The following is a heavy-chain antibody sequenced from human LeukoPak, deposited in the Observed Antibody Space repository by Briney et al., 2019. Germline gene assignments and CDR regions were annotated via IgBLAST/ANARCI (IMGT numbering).Heavy chain of an antibody. V-gene: IGHV3-21*01. J-gene: IGHJ4*02. CDR1: GFTFSSYS. CDR2: ISSSSSYI. Sequence: PGGSLRLPCAASGFTFSSYSMNWVRQAPGKGLEWVSSISSSSSYIYYADSVKGRFTISRDNAKNSLYLQMNSLRAEDTAVYYCARDNTVTPGYWGQGTLVTVSS. CDR3: ARDNTVTPGY. D-gene: IGHD4-17*01.